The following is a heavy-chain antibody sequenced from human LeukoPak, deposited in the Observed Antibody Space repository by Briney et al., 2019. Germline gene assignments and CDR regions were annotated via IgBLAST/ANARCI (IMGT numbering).Heavy chain of an antibody. CDR2: IYDSGST. Sequence: SETLSLTCTVSGVPINSGNHYWVWIRQSPGKGLEWIGNIYDSGSTYDNPSLKRRVTLSTDTSKNQFSLRLSSVTAAETAVYFCARIRPGLVEPYYFDYWGQGTLLTVSS. CDR3: ARIRPGLVEPYYFDY. D-gene: IGHD3/OR15-3a*01. CDR1: GVPINSGNHY. V-gene: IGHV4-39*07. J-gene: IGHJ4*02.